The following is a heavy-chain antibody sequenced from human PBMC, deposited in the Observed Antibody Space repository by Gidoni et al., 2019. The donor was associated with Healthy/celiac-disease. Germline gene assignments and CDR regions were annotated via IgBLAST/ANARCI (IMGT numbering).Heavy chain of an antibody. J-gene: IGHJ4*02. D-gene: IGHD3-16*01. V-gene: IGHV3-15*01. Sequence: ELQLVESVGGLVKPGGALTLSRAASGFHFSNGWMSWVRQAPGKGLEWVGRIKSKTDGGTTGYAAPVKGRFTISRDDSKNTLYLQMNSLKTEDTAVYYCTTDMRSFGGNWGQGTLVTVSS. CDR3: TTDMRSFGGN. CDR1: GFHFSNGW. CDR2: IKSKTDGGTT.